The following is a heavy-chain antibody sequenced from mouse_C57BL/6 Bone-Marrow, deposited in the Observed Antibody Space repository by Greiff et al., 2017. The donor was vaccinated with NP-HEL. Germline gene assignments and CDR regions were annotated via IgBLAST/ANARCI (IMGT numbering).Heavy chain of an antibody. Sequence: VQLQQSGAELVRPGASVKLSCTASGSNIKDDYMHWVKQRPERGLEWIGWIDPENGDTEYASKFQGKATITADTSSNTAYLQLSSLTSEDTAVYYCTRGYGSIYYAMDYWGQGTSVTVSS. CDR3: TRGYGSIYYAMDY. V-gene: IGHV14-4*01. CDR1: GSNIKDDY. J-gene: IGHJ4*01. D-gene: IGHD1-1*01. CDR2: IDPENGDT.